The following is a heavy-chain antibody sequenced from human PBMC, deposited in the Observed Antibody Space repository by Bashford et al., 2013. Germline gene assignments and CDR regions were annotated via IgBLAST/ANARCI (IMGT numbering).Heavy chain of an antibody. J-gene: IGHJ5*02. D-gene: IGHD3-3*01. V-gene: IGHV4-59*01. CDR3: ARGSYDFWSGYYPGP. CDR2: IYYSGST. CDR1: GGSISSYY. Sequence: RPLLYSSETLSLTCTVSGGSISSYYWSWIRQPPGKGLEWIGYIYYSGSTNYNPSLKSRVTISVDTSKNQFSLKLSSVTAADTAVYYCARGSYDFWSGYYPGPWGQGTLVTVSS.